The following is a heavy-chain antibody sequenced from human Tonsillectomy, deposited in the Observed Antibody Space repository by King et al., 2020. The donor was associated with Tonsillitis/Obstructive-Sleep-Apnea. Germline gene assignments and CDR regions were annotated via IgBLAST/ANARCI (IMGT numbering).Heavy chain of an antibody. Sequence: QLQESGPGLVKPSETLSPTCTVSGGSISSSSYYWGRIRQPPGKGLEWIGSIYYSGSTNYNPSLKSRVTISVDTSKNEFSLKLSSVTAADTAVYYCARQDEFWSGYYLDYYGMDVCGQGTTVTVSS. CDR3: ARQDEFWSGYYLDYYGMDV. D-gene: IGHD3-3*01. CDR1: GGSISSSSYY. V-gene: IGHV4-39*01. CDR2: IYYSGST. J-gene: IGHJ6*02.